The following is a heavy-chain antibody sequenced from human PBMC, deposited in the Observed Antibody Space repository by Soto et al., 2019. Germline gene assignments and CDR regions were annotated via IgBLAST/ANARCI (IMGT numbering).Heavy chain of an antibody. D-gene: IGHD4-17*01. V-gene: IGHV4-30-4*01. CDR3: ARERGSTTVTTYYIDY. CDR2: IYYSGST. Sequence: SETLSLTCTVSGGSISSGDYYWSWIRQPPGKGLEWIGYIYYSGSTYCNPSLKSRVTISVDTSKNQFSLKLSSVTAADTAVYYCARERGSTTVTTYYIDYWGQGTLVTVSS. J-gene: IGHJ4*02. CDR1: GGSISSGDYY.